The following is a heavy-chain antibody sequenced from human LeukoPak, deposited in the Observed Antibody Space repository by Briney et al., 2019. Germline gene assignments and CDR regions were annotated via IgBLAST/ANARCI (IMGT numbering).Heavy chain of an antibody. D-gene: IGHD6-19*01. CDR3: ARRGAGPFDY. CDR1: GGSFSGYY. Sequence: PSETLSLTCAVYGGSFSGYYWSWIRQPPGKGLEWIGEMNHSGSTNYNPSLKSRVTISVDKSKNQFSLKLSSVTAADTAVYYCARRGAGPFDYWGQGTLVTVSS. CDR2: MNHSGST. J-gene: IGHJ4*02. V-gene: IGHV4-34*01.